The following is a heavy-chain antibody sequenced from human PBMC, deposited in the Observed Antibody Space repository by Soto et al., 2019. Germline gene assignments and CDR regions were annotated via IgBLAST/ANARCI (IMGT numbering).Heavy chain of an antibody. CDR1: GYTFTSYA. CDR3: ARDQDIVVVPAAENNYYYYYGMDV. D-gene: IGHD2-2*01. Sequence: ASVKVSCKASGYTFTSYAMHWVRQAPGQRHEWMGWINAGNGNTKYSQKFQGRVTITRDTSASTAYMELSSLRSEDTAVYYCARDQDIVVVPAAENNYYYYYGMDVWGQGXTVTVYS. V-gene: IGHV1-3*01. J-gene: IGHJ6*02. CDR2: INAGNGNT.